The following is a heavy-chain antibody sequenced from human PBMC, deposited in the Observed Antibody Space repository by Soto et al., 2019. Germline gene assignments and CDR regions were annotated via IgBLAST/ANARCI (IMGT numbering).Heavy chain of an antibody. J-gene: IGHJ5*02. V-gene: IGHV3-64D*08. D-gene: IGHD6-19*01. CDR1: GFTFSSYA. CDR3: VKDPRIAVAGDNWFDP. Sequence: GGSLRLSCSASGFTFSSYAMHWVRQAPGKGPEYVSAISSNGGSTYYADSVKGRFTISRDNSKNTLYLQMSSLRAEDTAVYYCVKDPRIAVAGDNWFDPWGQGTLVTVSS. CDR2: ISSNGGST.